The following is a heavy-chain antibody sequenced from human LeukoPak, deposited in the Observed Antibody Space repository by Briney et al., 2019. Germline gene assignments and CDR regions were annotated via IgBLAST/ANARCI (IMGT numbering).Heavy chain of an antibody. CDR3: ARDLGYCTNGVCHTRFDY. CDR2: ISGSGGRT. Sequence: GGSLRLSCAASGFTFSNYAMTWVRQAPGKGLEWVSGISGSGGRTYYADSVKGRFTISRDNSKNTLYLYMNSLRAEDTAVYYCARDLGYCTNGVCHTRFDYWGQGTLVAVSS. J-gene: IGHJ4*02. D-gene: IGHD2-8*01. V-gene: IGHV3-23*01. CDR1: GFTFSNYA.